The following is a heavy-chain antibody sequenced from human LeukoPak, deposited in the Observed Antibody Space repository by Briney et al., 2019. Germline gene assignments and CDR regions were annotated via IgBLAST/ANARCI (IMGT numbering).Heavy chain of an antibody. J-gene: IGHJ4*02. Sequence: PGGSLRLSCAASGFTFSSYSMTWVRQAPGKGLEWISSISSISTYKFYADSVKGRFTISRDDSENSLYLQMNSLRVEDTAVYYCARDPVFGGWYYYFDYWGQGTLVTVSS. V-gene: IGHV3-21*04. CDR3: ARDPVFGGWYYYFDY. CDR1: GFTFSSYS. CDR2: ISSISTYK. D-gene: IGHD6-19*01.